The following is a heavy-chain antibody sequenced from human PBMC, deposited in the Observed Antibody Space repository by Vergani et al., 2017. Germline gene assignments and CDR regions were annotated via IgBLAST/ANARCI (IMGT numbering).Heavy chain of an antibody. D-gene: IGHD1-7*01. J-gene: IGHJ4*02. V-gene: IGHV3-30*03. CDR2: ISYDGSNK. CDR1: GFTFSSYG. Sequence: QVQLVESGGGVVQPGSSLRLSCSASGFTFSSYGMHWVRQAPGKGLEWVAVISYDGSNKYYADSVKGRFTISRDNSKNTLYLQMNSLRAEDTAGYYCAGEARYNWNYRFDYWGQGTLVTVSS. CDR3: AGEARYNWNYRFDY.